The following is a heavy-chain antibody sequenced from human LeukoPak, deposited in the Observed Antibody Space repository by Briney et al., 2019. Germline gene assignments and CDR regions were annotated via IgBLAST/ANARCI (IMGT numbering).Heavy chain of an antibody. CDR2: IYYSGST. V-gene: IGHV4-59*01. D-gene: IGHD3-10*01. CDR3: ARASQGRHYYGSGTTFDY. J-gene: IGHJ4*02. Sequence: SETLSLTCSVSGGSISSYYWSWIRQPPGKGLEWIGYIYYSGSTNYNPSLKSRVTISVDTSKDQFSLKLSSVTAADTAVYYCARASQGRHYYGSGTTFDYWGQGTLVTVSS. CDR1: GGSISSYY.